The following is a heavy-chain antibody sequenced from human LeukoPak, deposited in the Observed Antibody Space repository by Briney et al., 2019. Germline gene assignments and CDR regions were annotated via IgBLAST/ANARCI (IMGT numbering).Heavy chain of an antibody. D-gene: IGHD1-26*01. CDR1: GSTFSSYG. V-gene: IGHV3-30*18. J-gene: IGHJ4*02. CDR3: AKDPGSDARPEYYFDY. Sequence: GGSLRLSCAASGSTFSSYGMHWVRQAPGKGLEWVAVISYDGSNKYYADSVKGRFTISRDNSKNTLYLQMNSLRAEDTAVYYCAKDPGSDARPEYYFDYWGQGTLVTVSS. CDR2: ISYDGSNK.